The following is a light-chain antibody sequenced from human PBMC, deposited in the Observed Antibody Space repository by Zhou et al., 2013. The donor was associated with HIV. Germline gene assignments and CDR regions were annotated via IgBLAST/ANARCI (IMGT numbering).Light chain of an antibody. J-gene: IGKJ2*01. CDR2: DAS. CDR1: QDISNY. V-gene: IGKV1-39*01. Sequence: DIQMTQSPSSLSASVGDRVTITCQASQDISNYLNWYQQKPGKAPKLLIYDASNLETGVPSRFSGSGSGTDFTLTISSLQPEDFATYYCQQSYSTRYTFGQGTKLEIK. CDR3: QQSYSTRYT.